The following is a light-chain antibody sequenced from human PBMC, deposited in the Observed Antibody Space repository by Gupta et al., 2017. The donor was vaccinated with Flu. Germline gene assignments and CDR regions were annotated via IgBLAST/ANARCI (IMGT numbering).Light chain of an antibody. J-gene: IGKJ4*01. Sequence: VLTQSPDTLSLSAGERATLSCRASRSISSTYLAWYQQKPGQAPRLLIYGASTRATGIPDRFSGSGSGTDFTLSISRLEPEDLAVYYCQQYASSPLTFGGGTKVEIK. V-gene: IGKV3-20*01. CDR3: QQYASSPLT. CDR2: GAS. CDR1: RSISSTY.